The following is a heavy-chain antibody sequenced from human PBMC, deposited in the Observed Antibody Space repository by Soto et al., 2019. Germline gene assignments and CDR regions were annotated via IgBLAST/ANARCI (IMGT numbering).Heavy chain of an antibody. CDR3: ARDPLYYYDSSGYYFEDYYYYGMDV. CDR2: IYYSGST. J-gene: IGHJ6*02. D-gene: IGHD3-22*01. CDR1: GGSISSGGYY. V-gene: IGHV4-31*03. Sequence: SETLSLTCTVSGGSISSGGYYWSWIRQHPGKGLEWIGYIYYSGSTYYNPSLKSRVTMSVDTSKNQFSLKLSSVTAADTAVYYCARDPLYYYDSSGYYFEDYYYYGMDVWGQGTTVTVSS.